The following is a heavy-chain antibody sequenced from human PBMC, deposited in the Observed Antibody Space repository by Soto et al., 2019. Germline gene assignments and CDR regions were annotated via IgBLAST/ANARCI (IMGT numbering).Heavy chain of an antibody. CDR2: INSDGSST. CDR1: GFTFSSYW. Sequence: EVQLVESGGGLVQPGGSLRLSCAASGFTFSSYWMHWVRQAPGKGLVWVSRINSDGSSTSYADSVKGRFTISRDNAKNTLYLQMNSLRAEDTAVYYCARSAYYYDSSGGPILWGQGTLVTVSS. D-gene: IGHD3-22*01. J-gene: IGHJ4*02. V-gene: IGHV3-74*01. CDR3: ARSAYYYDSSGGPIL.